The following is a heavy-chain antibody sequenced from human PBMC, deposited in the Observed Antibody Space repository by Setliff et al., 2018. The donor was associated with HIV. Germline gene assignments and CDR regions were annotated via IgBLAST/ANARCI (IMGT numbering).Heavy chain of an antibody. J-gene: IGHJ6*03. V-gene: IGHV4-31*03. CDR3: ARDADSRGYMDV. CDR1: GGSISSGGYY. D-gene: IGHD3-22*01. CDR2: IYYSGST. Sequence: LSLTCTVSGGSISSGGYYWSWIRQHPGKGLEWIGYIYYSGSTYYNPSLKSRVTISVDTSKNQFSLKLSSVTAADTALYYCARDADSRGYMDVWGKGTTVTAP.